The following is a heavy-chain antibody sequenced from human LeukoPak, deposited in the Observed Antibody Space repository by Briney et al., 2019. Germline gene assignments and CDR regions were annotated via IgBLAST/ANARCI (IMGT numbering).Heavy chain of an antibody. Sequence: PSETLSLTCTVAGGSISSYYWSWIREPPGKGLEWIGYIYYSGSTNYNPSLKSRVTISVDTSKNQFSLKLSSVTAADTAVYYCARHGYSSGSLAWFDPWGQGTQVTVSS. D-gene: IGHD6-19*01. J-gene: IGHJ5*02. CDR1: GGSISSYY. CDR3: ARHGYSSGSLAWFDP. CDR2: IYYSGST. V-gene: IGHV4-59*01.